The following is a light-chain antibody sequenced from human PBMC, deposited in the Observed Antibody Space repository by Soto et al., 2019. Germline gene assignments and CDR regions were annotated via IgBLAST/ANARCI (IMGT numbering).Light chain of an antibody. J-gene: IGKJ2*01. CDR2: GAS. V-gene: IGKV3-15*01. CDR3: QQYNNWPPLYT. Sequence: EILMTQSPATLSVSPGERATLSCRASQSVNSNLAWYQQRPGQAPRLLIYGASSRATGIPARFSGSGSGTDFTLTISSLQSEDFVVYYCQQYNNWPPLYTFGQGTKLEIK. CDR1: QSVNSN.